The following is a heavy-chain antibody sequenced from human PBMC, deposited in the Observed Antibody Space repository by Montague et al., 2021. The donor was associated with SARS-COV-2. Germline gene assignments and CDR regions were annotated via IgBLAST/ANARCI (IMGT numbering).Heavy chain of an antibody. D-gene: IGHD2-2*01. CDR1: GFTFDDYA. CDR3: AKDPEYCSSTSCDYYYYYGMAV. Sequence: SLRLSCAASGFTFDDYAMHWVRQAPGKGLEWVSLISGDGGSTYYADSVKGRFTISRDNSKNSLYLQMNSLRTEDTALYYCAKDPEYCSSTSCDYYYYYGMAVWGQGTTVTVSS. V-gene: IGHV3-43*02. CDR2: ISGDGGST. J-gene: IGHJ6*02.